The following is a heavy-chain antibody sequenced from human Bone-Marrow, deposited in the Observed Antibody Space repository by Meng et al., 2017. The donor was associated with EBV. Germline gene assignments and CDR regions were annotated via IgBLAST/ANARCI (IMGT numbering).Heavy chain of an antibody. CDR3: ARIFDFWSGGDY. Sequence: EVQLVESGGGLVRPGGSLRLSCAASGFTFSSYSMKWVRQAPGKGLEWVSSISSSSSYMYYADSVKGRFTISRDNAKNSLYLQMNSLRAEDTAVYYCARIFDFWSGGDYWGQGTRVTVAS. CDR1: GFTFSSYS. D-gene: IGHD3-3*01. J-gene: IGHJ4*02. V-gene: IGHV3-21*01. CDR2: ISSSSSYM.